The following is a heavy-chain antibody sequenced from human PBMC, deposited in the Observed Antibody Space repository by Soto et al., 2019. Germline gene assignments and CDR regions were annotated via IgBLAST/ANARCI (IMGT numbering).Heavy chain of an antibody. J-gene: IGHJ4*02. CDR3: ARGGVSTRTFDY. CDR1: GYNFAGYW. CDR2: IYPSDSDT. V-gene: IGHV5-51*01. D-gene: IGHD3-3*01. Sequence: PGESLKISCKGSGYNFAGYWIAWVRQMPGKGLELMGIIYPSDSDTGYRPSFQGQVTISADKSISSAYLQWSSLRASDTAMYYCARGGVSTRTFDYWRQGNPVTVSS.